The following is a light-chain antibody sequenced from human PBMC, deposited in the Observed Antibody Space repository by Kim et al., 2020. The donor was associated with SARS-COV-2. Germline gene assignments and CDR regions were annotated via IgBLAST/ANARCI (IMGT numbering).Light chain of an antibody. J-gene: IGKJ5*01. V-gene: IGKV1D-12*01. CDR1: QGISTR. CDR3: QQTNNFPPT. Sequence: ASVGGTVTITCRASQGISTRLAWYQHKLGKAPKLLIYAASSLQSGAPARFSGSGSGTDFTLTVSSLQPEDSSTYYCQQTNNFPPTFGQGTRLEIK. CDR2: AAS.